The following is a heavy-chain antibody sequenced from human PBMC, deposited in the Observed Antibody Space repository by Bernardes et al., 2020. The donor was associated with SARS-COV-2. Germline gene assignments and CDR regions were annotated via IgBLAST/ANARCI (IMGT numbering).Heavy chain of an antibody. V-gene: IGHV3-21*01. Sequence: GGSLRLSCAASGFTFSSYSMNWVRQAPGKGLEWVSSISSSSSYIYYADSVKGRFTISRDNAKNSLYLQMNSLRAEDTAVYYCARAGVSVAGDYYYYYGMDVWGQGTTVTVSS. CDR1: GFTFSSYS. CDR2: ISSSSSYI. CDR3: ARAGVSVAGDYYYYYGMDV. D-gene: IGHD6-19*01. J-gene: IGHJ6*02.